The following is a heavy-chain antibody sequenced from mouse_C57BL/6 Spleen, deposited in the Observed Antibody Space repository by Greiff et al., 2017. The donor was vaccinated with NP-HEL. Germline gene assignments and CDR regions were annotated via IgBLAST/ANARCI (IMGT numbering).Heavy chain of an antibody. CDR2: IYPRSGNT. D-gene: IGHD3-3*01. V-gene: IGHV1-81*01. Sequence: VNLVESGAELARPGASVKLSCKASGYTFTSYGISWVKQRTGQGLEWIGEIYPRSGNTYYNEKFKGKATLTADKSSSTAYMELRSLTSEDSAVYFCARNGGTFFDYWGQGTTLTVSS. CDR3: ARNGGTFFDY. J-gene: IGHJ2*01. CDR1: GYTFTSYG.